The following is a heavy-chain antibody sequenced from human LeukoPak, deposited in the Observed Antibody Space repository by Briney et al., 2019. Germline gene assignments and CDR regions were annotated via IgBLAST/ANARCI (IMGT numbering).Heavy chain of an antibody. CDR3: ARDWSGSYYYFDY. CDR1: GFTFSSYG. CDR2: IWYDGSNK. D-gene: IGHD1-26*01. V-gene: IGHV3-33*01. J-gene: IGHJ4*02. Sequence: GRSLRLSCAASGFTFSSYGMHWVHQAPGKGLEWVAVIWYDGSNKYYADSVKGRFTISRDNSKNTLYLQMNSLRAEDTAVYYCARDWSGSYYYFDYWGQGTLVTVSS.